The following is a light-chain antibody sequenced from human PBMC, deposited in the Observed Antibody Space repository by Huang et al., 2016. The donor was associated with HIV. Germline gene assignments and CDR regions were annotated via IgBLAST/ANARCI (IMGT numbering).Light chain of an antibody. Sequence: EIVLTQSPATLSLSPGERATLSCRASQSVSSYLAWYQQKPGQAPRLLIYAASNRATGIPARFSGSGSGTDFTLTISSLEPEDFAVYYCQQRSNWPSLFTFGPGTKVDIK. CDR2: AAS. CDR3: QQRSNWPSLFT. CDR1: QSVSSY. V-gene: IGKV3-11*01. J-gene: IGKJ3*01.